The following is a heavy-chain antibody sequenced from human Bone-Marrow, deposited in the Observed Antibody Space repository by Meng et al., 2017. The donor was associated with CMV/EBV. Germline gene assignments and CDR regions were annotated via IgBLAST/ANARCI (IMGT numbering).Heavy chain of an antibody. CDR3: ARDGSGPNNWFDP. V-gene: IGHV1-69*05. CDR1: GGTFSSYA. Sequence: SVKVSCKASGGTFSSYAISWVRQAPGQGLEWMGGIIPIFGTANYAQKFQGRVTITTDESTGTAYMELSSLRSEDTAVYYCARDGSGPNNWFDPWGQGTLVTVSS. CDR2: IIPIFGTA. D-gene: IGHD3-3*01. J-gene: IGHJ5*02.